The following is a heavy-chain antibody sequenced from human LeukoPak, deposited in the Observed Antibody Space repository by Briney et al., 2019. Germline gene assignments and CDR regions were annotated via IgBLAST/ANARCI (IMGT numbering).Heavy chain of an antibody. V-gene: IGHV3-48*03. D-gene: IGHD3-9*01. CDR1: GFTFSSYE. Sequence: GGSLRLSCAASGFTFSSYEMNWVRQAPGKGLEWVSYISSSGSTIYYADSVKGRFTISRDNAKNSLYLQMNSLRAEDTAVYYCAKTSQYYDILTGYFDYFDYWGQGTLVTVSS. CDR3: AKTSQYYDILTGYFDYFDY. CDR2: ISSSGSTI. J-gene: IGHJ4*02.